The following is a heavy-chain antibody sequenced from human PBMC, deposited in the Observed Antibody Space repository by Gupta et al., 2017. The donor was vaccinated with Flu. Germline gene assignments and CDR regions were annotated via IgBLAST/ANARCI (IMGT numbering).Heavy chain of an antibody. CDR3: AKDMGDGDYVLSNPLDY. CDR1: GFTFDDYA. D-gene: IGHD4-17*01. CDR2: ISWNSGSI. Sequence: EVQLVESGGGLVQPGRSLRLSCAASGFTFDDYAMHWVRQDPGKGLEWVSGISWNSGSIGYADSVKGRFTISRDNAKNSLYLQMNSLRAEDKALYYCAKDMGDGDYVLSNPLDYWGQGTLVTVSS. J-gene: IGHJ4*02. V-gene: IGHV3-9*01.